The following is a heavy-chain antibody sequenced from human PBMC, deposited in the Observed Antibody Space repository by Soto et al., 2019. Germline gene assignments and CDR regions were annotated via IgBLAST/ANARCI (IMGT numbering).Heavy chain of an antibody. CDR3: AKDPLRGGNYYFFYFDA. J-gene: IGHJ4*01. D-gene: IGHD2-21*02. CDR1: GFTFSSYA. CDR2: ISGNGRST. Sequence: EVQLVESGGTLSQTGGSLRLSCSASGFTFSSYAMNWVRQAPGKSLEWVAAISGNGRSTYYGDSVKGRFTISRDNSRNTVYLHINSLRAEDTALYFCAKDPLRGGNYYFFYFDAWGPGTLVTVSS. V-gene: IGHV3-23*04.